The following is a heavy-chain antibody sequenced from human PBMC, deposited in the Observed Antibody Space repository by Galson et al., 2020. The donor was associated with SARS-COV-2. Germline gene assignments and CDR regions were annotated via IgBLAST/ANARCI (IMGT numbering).Heavy chain of an antibody. V-gene: IGHV3-30*18. CDR3: AKAYRPYLAYYYGMDV. D-gene: IGHD4-4*01. Sequence: GGSLRLSCAASGFTFSTSAIHWVRQAPGKGLEWVAVISHHGNNKYYADSVKGRFTISRDNSKNTLFLQMNSLRPEDTGVYYCAKAYRPYLAYYYGMDVWGQGTTVTVSS. CDR2: ISHHGNNK. CDR1: GFTFSTSA. J-gene: IGHJ6*02.